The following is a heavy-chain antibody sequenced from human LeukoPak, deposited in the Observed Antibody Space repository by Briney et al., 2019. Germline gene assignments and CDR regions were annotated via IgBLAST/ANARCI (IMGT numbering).Heavy chain of an antibody. Sequence: SETLSLTCTVSGGSISGHYWSWIRQPPGKGLEWIGYIYYSGSTNYNPSLKSRVTISVDTSKNQFSLKLSSVTAADTAVYYCARGRYFDWMYFDYWGQGTLVTVSS. V-gene: IGHV4-59*11. CDR1: GGSISGHY. CDR2: IYYSGST. CDR3: ARGRYFDWMYFDY. D-gene: IGHD3-9*01. J-gene: IGHJ4*02.